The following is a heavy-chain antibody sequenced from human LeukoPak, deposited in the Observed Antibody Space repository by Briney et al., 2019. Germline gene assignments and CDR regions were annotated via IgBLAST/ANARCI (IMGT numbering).Heavy chain of an antibody. CDR1: GYTFTGYY. CDR2: VNPDSGGT. V-gene: IGHV1-2*02. Sequence: GASVKVSCKPSGYTFTGYYMHWVRQAPGQGLEWMGWVNPDSGGTNYAQKFQGRVTMTRDTYISTAYMELSRLRSDDTAVYYCARSTLGIEFDYWGQGSLVTVSS. CDR3: ARSTLGIEFDY. D-gene: IGHD7-27*01. J-gene: IGHJ4*02.